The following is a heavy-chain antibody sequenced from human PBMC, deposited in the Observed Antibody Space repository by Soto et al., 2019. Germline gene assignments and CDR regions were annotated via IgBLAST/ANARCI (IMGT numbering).Heavy chain of an antibody. V-gene: IGHV1-18*04. CDR1: GYRFTSYG. CDR3: ARVYRIYDRRPYYFDY. CDR2: ISASNGIT. Sequence: QVQLVQSGAEVKQPGASVKVSCKASGYRFTSYGITWVRQAPGQGLEWMGWISASNGITSYAQKFQGRVTMTTDTSTATAYMELKNLRSDDTAVYYCARVYRIYDRRPYYFDYWGQGTLVTVSS. D-gene: IGHD3-22*01. J-gene: IGHJ4*02.